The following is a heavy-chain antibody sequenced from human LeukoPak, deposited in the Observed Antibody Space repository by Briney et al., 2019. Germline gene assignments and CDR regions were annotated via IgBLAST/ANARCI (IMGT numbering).Heavy chain of an antibody. V-gene: IGHV3-53*01. J-gene: IGHJ4*02. Sequence: GGSLRLSCAVSEFTVSSTYMSWVRQAPGKGLEWVSLMYSFGNTYYADSVKGRFTISRDNSKNTLYLQMNSLRAEDTAVYYCARDGGRDLTGSVYWGQGTLVTVSS. CDR1: EFTVSSTY. D-gene: IGHD3-9*01. CDR3: ARDGGRDLTGSVY. CDR2: MYSFGNT.